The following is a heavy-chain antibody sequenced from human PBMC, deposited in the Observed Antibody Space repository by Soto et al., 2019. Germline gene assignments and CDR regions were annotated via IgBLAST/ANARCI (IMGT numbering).Heavy chain of an antibody. D-gene: IGHD6-6*01. CDR3: ARHHEGSSSYYYYGMDV. J-gene: IGHJ6*02. V-gene: IGHV4-39*01. Sequence: SETLSLTCTVSGGSISSSSYYWGWIRQPPGKGLEWIGSIYYSGSTYYNPSLKSRVTISVDTSKNQFSLKLSSVTAADTAVYYCARHHEGSSSYYYYGMDVWGQGTTVTVSS. CDR2: IYYSGST. CDR1: GGSISSSSYY.